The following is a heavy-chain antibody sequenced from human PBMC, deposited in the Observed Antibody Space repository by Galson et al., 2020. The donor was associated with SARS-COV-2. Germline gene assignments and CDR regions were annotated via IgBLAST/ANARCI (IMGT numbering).Heavy chain of an antibody. V-gene: IGHV4-34*01. Sequence: SQTMSLTCAVYGGSSSDYSWTWVRQPPGKGLEWIGEISHSGSTNYSPSLKRRGFMSVDTSKNQFSRKLSAVTAADTAVYYCVRGRSRPIMVFDYYYCYRDVWGKGTTVAVS. CDR3: VRGRSRPIMVFDYYYCYRDV. CDR2: ISHSGST. D-gene: IGHD2-8*01. CDR1: GGSSSDYS. J-gene: IGHJ6*03.